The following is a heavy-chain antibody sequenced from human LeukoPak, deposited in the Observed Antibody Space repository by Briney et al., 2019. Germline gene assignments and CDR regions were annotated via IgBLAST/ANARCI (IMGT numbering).Heavy chain of an antibody. CDR3: ARRVTIYYYMDV. V-gene: IGHV4-59*12. Sequence: PSETLSLTCTVSGGSISSDYWSWIRQPPGKGLEWIGYIYYRGSTNYNPSLKSRVTTSVDTSKNQFSLKLSSVTAADTAVYYCARRVTIYYYMDVWGKGTTVTVSS. CDR1: GGSISSDY. J-gene: IGHJ6*03. CDR2: IYYRGST. D-gene: IGHD5-18*01.